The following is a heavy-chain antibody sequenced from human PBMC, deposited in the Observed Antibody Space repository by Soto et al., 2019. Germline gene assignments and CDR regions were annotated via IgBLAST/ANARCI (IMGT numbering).Heavy chain of an antibody. Sequence: GGSLRLSCAASGFTFSDYYMSWIRQAPGKGLEWVSYISSSSSYTNYADSVKGRFTISRDNAKNSLYLQMNSLRAEDTAVYYCARESGYDFWSGYYTETYGMDVWGQGTTVTVSS. D-gene: IGHD3-3*01. CDR1: GFTFSDYY. V-gene: IGHV3-11*06. CDR2: ISSSSSYT. J-gene: IGHJ6*02. CDR3: ARESGYDFWSGYYTETYGMDV.